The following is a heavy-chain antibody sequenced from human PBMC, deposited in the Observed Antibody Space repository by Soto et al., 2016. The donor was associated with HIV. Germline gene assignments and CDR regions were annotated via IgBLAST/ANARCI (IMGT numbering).Heavy chain of an antibody. Sequence: EVQLVESGGGLVQPGGSLKLSCAASGFTFSGSAMHWVRQASGKGLEWVGRIRSKANSYATAYAASVKGRFTISRDDSKNTAYLQMNSLKTEDTAVYYCTRRVAVAGTQTSFDYWGQGTLVTVSS. V-gene: IGHV3-73*01. CDR1: GFTFSGSA. CDR3: TRRVAVAGTQTSFDY. D-gene: IGHD6-19*01. CDR2: IRSKANSYAT. J-gene: IGHJ4*02.